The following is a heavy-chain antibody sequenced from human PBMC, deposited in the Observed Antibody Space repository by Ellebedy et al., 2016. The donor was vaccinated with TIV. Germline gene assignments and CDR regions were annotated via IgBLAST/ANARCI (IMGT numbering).Heavy chain of an antibody. CDR2: IYPGDSDT. J-gene: IGHJ4*02. CDR1: GYSFTSYW. Sequence: KVSCXGSGYSFTSYWIGWVRQMPGKGLEWMGIIYPGDSDTRYSPSFQGQVTISADKSISTAYLQWSSLKASDTAMYYCARQVAVASRGDYWGQGTLVTVSS. D-gene: IGHD6-19*01. CDR3: ARQVAVASRGDY. V-gene: IGHV5-51*01.